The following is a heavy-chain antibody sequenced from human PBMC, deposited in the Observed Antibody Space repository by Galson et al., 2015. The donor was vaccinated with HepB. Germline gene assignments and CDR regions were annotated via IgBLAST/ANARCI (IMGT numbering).Heavy chain of an antibody. CDR3: ARDPTYCGGDCYTRHPDY. J-gene: IGHJ4*02. D-gene: IGHD2-21*01. CDR1: GFTFSSYS. CDR2: ISSSSSTI. V-gene: IGHV3-48*01. Sequence: SLRLSCAASGFTFSSYSMNWVRQAPGKGLEWVSYISSSSSTIYYADSVKGRFTISRDNAKNSLYLQMNSLRAEDTAVYYCARDPTYCGGDCYTRHPDYWGQGTLVTVSS.